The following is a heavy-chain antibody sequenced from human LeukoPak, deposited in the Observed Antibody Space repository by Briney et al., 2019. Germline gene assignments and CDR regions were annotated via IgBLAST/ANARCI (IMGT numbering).Heavy chain of an antibody. J-gene: IGHJ4*02. CDR3: ARIYYSNYVDY. D-gene: IGHD3-22*01. Sequence: PSETLSLTCAVYGGSFSGYYWSWIRQPPGKGLEWIGEINHSGSTNYNPSLKSRVTISVDTSKNQFSLKLSSVTAADTAVYYCARIYYSNYVDYWGQGTLVTVSS. CDR2: INHSGST. V-gene: IGHV4-34*01. CDR1: GGSFSGYY.